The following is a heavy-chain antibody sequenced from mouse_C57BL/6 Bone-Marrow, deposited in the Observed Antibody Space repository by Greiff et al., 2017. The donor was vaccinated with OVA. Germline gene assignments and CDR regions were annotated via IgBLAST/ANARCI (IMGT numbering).Heavy chain of an antibody. CDR3: ARDGYYGWFAY. Sequence: QVQLQQPGAELVMPGASVNLSSHSSGYTFTSYWMHWVKQRPGQGLEWIGEIDPSDSYTNYNQKFKGKSTLTVDKSSSTAYMQLSSLTSEDSAVYYCARDGYYGWFAYWGQGTLVTVSA. CDR2: IDPSDSYT. J-gene: IGHJ3*01. D-gene: IGHD2-3*01. V-gene: IGHV1-69*01. CDR1: GYTFTSYW.